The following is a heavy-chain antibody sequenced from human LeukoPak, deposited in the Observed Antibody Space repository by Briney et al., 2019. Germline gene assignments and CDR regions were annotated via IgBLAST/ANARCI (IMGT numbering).Heavy chain of an antibody. CDR2: ISYDGSIQ. V-gene: IGHV3-30*03. D-gene: IGHD2-15*01. CDR3: ARAGYCNGRSCYGSDY. J-gene: IGHJ4*02. Sequence: GGSLRLSCAASGFSFSSYSMHWVRQAPGKGLEWVAAISYDGSIQYYADSVKGRFTISRDNSKNTLYLRIDRLRPEDPAVYYCARAGYCNGRSCYGSDYWGQGTLVAVSS. CDR1: GFSFSSYS.